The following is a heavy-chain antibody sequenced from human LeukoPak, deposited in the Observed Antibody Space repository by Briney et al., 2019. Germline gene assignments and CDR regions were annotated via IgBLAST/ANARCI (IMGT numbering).Heavy chain of an antibody. CDR2: IYYSGST. D-gene: IGHD2-15*01. J-gene: IGHJ5*02. V-gene: IGHV4-59*08. CDR3: ARHLGYCSSSSCLPRFDP. CDR1: GGSITSYY. Sequence: ESSETLSLTCTVSGGSITSYYWSWIRQPPGKGLEWIGYIYYSGSTNYNPSLKSRVTISVDTSKNQFSLKLSSVTAADTAIYYCARHLGYCSSSSCLPRFDPWGQGTLVTVSS.